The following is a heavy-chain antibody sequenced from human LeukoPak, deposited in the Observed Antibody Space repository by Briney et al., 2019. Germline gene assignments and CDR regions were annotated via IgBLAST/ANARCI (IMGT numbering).Heavy chain of an antibody. CDR3: ARQATPGLRFGESPDAFDI. CDR2: IYYSGST. CDR1: GGSISSSSYY. Sequence: SETLSLTCTVSGGSISSSSYYWGWIRQPPGKGLEWIGSIYYSGSTYYNPSLKSRVTISVDTSKNQFSLKLSSVTAADTAVYYCARQATPGLRFGESPDAFDIWGQGTMVTVSS. V-gene: IGHV4-39*01. D-gene: IGHD3-10*01. J-gene: IGHJ3*02.